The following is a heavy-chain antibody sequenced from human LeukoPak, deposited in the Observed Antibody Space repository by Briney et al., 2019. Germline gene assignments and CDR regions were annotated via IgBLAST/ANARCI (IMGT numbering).Heavy chain of an antibody. CDR1: GGSISSYY. CDR3: ARDAVCSSSSCYGYYYYYMDV. V-gene: IGHV4-4*07. Sequence: SETLPLTCTVSGGSISSYYWSWIRQPAGKGLEWIGRIYTSGSTNYNPSLKSRVTISVDKSKDQFSLKLSSVTAADTAVYYCARDAVCSSSSCYGYYYYYMDVWGKGTTVTVSS. J-gene: IGHJ6*03. D-gene: IGHD2-2*01. CDR2: IYTSGST.